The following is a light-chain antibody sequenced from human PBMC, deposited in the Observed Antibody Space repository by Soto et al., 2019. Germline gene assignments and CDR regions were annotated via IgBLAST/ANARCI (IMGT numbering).Light chain of an antibody. CDR1: ESISSQ. CDR3: QQYGSSLCT. V-gene: IGKV3-11*01. Sequence: ENFLSQSPATLSLSPGEGVTLSCRASESISSQLVWYQQKPGQAPRLLIYDASNRATGVPARFSGSGSGTDFTLIINRLEPDDFAAYYCQQYGSSLCTFGQGTRLEIK. J-gene: IGKJ5*01. CDR2: DAS.